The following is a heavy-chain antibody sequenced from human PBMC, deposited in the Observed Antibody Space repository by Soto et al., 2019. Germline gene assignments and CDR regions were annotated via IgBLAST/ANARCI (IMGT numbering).Heavy chain of an antibody. V-gene: IGHV2-5*02. CDR2: IYWDDDK. CDR3: AHAYGGTSWPNDAFDV. J-gene: IGHJ3*01. D-gene: IGHD2-2*01. Sequence: QITLKEAGPTLVKPTQTLTLTCTFSGFSLSTDGVGVGWIRQPPGKALEWLALIYWDDDKRYSPSLKSRLTITQDTSKNQVVLTMTNMDTVDTATYYCAHAYGGTSWPNDAFDVWGQGTVVTVSS. CDR1: GFSLSTDGVG.